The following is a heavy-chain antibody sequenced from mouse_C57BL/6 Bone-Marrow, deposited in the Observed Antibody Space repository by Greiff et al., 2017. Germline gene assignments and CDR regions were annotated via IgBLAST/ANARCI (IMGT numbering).Heavy chain of an antibody. J-gene: IGHJ4*01. D-gene: IGHD1-1*01. CDR2: IYPGSGST. CDR3: ARSHYYGSSSFYAMDY. Sequence: QVQLQQPGAELVKPGASVKMSCKASGYTFNSYWLTWVKQRPGQGLEWIGDIYPGSGSTNYNEKFKSKATLTVDTSSSTAYMQLSSLTSEDSAVYYCARSHYYGSSSFYAMDYWGQGTSVTVSS. CDR1: GYTFNSYW. V-gene: IGHV1-55*01.